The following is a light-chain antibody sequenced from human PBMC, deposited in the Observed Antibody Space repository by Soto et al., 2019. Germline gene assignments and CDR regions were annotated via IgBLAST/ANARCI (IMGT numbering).Light chain of an antibody. V-gene: IGKV3-20*01. J-gene: IGKJ1*01. CDR1: QSVSSTF. Sequence: EIVLTQSPGTLSLSPGERDTLSCRASQSVSSTFLAWYQQKPGQAPRLLIFGVSNRATGIPDRFSGSGSGTDFTLTISRLEPVDFAVHYRGQFVSATPRTLGQGTTVDIK. CDR2: GVS. CDR3: GQFVSATPRT.